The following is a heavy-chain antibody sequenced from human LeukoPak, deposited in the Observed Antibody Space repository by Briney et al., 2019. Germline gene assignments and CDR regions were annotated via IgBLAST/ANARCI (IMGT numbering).Heavy chain of an antibody. D-gene: IGHD5-12*01. J-gene: IGHJ4*02. CDR3: ARDCGYDTFDY. CDR2: IKEDGSER. CDR1: GFTFNSYS. Sequence: GGSLRLSCAASGFTFNSYSMNWVRQAPGKGLEWVANIKEDGSERYYVDSVKGRFTISRDNAKNSLELQMNSLRAEDTAVYYCARDCGYDTFDYWGQGTLVTVSS. V-gene: IGHV3-7*01.